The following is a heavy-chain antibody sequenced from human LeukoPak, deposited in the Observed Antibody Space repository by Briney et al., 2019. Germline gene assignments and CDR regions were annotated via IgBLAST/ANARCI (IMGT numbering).Heavy chain of an antibody. V-gene: IGHV3-15*01. Sequence: PGGSLRLSCAASGFTFSNAWMSWVRQAPGKWLEWVGRIKRKGDDGTIDYAAPAKGKLTISRDDSKNTLYLQMNSLKSEDTAVYYCTAGTGRSDFDYWGQGTLVTVSS. CDR3: TAGTGRSDFDY. J-gene: IGHJ4*02. CDR2: IKRKGDDGTI. CDR1: GFTFSNAW. D-gene: IGHD3/OR15-3a*01.